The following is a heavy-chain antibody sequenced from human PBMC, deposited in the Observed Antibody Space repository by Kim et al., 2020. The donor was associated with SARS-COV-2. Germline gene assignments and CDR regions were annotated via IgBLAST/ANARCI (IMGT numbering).Heavy chain of an antibody. V-gene: IGHV3-30*04. CDR1: GFTFSSYA. D-gene: IGHD3-9*01. CDR2: ISYDGSNK. Sequence: GGSLRLSCAASGFTFSSYAMHWVRQAPGKGLEWVAVISYDGSNKYYADSVKGRFTISRDNSKNTLYLQMNSLRAEDTAVYYCARDVVRYFDWLLFRYWYFDLWGRGTLAT. J-gene: IGHJ2*01. CDR3: ARDVVRYFDWLLFRYWYFDL.